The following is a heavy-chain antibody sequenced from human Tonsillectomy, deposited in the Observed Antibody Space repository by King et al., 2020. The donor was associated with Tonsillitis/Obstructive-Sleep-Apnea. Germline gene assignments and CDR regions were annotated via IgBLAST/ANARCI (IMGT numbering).Heavy chain of an antibody. Sequence: QLQESGPGLVKPSETLSLTCTVSGGSITSYYWSWIRQPPGKGLEWIGYIYYSGSTNYNPSLKSRVTISIDTSRNQFSLKLSSVTAADTAVYYCARATRSTVAYWGQGTLVTVSP. J-gene: IGHJ4*02. CDR1: GGSITSYY. V-gene: IGHV4-59*01. CDR2: IYYSGST. D-gene: IGHD6-13*01. CDR3: ARATRSTVAY.